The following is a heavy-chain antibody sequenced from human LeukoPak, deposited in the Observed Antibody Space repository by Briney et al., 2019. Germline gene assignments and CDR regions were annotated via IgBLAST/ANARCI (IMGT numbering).Heavy chain of an antibody. J-gene: IGHJ4*02. D-gene: IGHD3-3*01. Sequence: PGGSLRLSCAASGFTFSSYGMHWVRQAPGKGLEWVAFIRYDGSNKYYADSVKGRFTISRDNSKNTLYLQMNSLRAEDTAVYYCAKDRSTIFGVVIDYWGQGTLVTVSS. CDR2: IRYDGSNK. V-gene: IGHV3-30*02. CDR1: GFTFSSYG. CDR3: AKDRSTIFGVVIDY.